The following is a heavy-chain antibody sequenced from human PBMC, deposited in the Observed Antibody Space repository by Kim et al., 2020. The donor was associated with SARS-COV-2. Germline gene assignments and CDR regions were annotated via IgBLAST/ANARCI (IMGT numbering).Heavy chain of an antibody. Sequence: SGSTNDNPSLESRVTISVDTSRKQVSLKLTSVTAADTAVYYCARVFRGMDVWGQGTTVTVS. CDR3: ARVFRGMDV. CDR2: SGST. V-gene: IGHV4-59*01. J-gene: IGHJ6*02. D-gene: IGHD3-16*01.